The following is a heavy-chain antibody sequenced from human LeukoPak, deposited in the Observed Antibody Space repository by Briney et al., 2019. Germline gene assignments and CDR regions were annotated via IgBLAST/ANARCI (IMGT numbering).Heavy chain of an antibody. CDR1: GFTFSSYW. V-gene: IGHV3-7*01. CDR3: ARDRRITMIVVVPGFDY. D-gene: IGHD3-22*01. Sequence: GGSLRLSCAASGFTFSSYWMSWVRQAPGKGLEWVANIKQDGSEKYYVDSVEGRFTISRDNAKNSLYLQMNSLRAEDTAVYYCARDRRITMIVVVPGFDYWGQGTLVTVSS. CDR2: IKQDGSEK. J-gene: IGHJ4*02.